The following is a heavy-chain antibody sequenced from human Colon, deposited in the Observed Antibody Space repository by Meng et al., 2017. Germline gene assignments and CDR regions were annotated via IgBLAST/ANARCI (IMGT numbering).Heavy chain of an antibody. CDR2: INPIFGIA. V-gene: IGHV1-69*05. D-gene: IGHD2-15*01. Sequence: SVKVSCKASGGFFRSYEIRWVRQAPGQGLEWMGRINPIFGIANYTQKYQGRVTISTDDSTRTVYMELNSLRSEDTAMYYCAKGGGPCSGGNCYSRYWFDPWGQGSLVTVSS. CDR1: GGFFRSYE. J-gene: IGHJ5*02. CDR3: AKGGGPCSGGNCYSRYWFDP.